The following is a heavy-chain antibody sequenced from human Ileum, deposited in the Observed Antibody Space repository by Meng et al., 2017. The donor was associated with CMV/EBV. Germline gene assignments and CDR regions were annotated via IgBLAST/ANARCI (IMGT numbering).Heavy chain of an antibody. V-gene: IGHV3-11*01. CDR2: ITSPETTI. CDR3: ARGNYGFDQ. J-gene: IGHJ4*02. CDR1: GFPFGAYY. Sequence: LSCAASGFPFGAYYVTWIRQAPGKGLEWISYITSPETTISYADSVKGRFSISRDNAKNSLYLQMNSLRAEDTAVYYCARGNYGFDQWGQGTLVTVSS. D-gene: IGHD4-17*01.